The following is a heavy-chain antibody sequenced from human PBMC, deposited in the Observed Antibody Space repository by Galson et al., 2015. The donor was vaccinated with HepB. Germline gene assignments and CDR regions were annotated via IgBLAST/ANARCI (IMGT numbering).Heavy chain of an antibody. V-gene: IGHV3-30*03. CDR1: GFIFSNSG. Sequence: SLRLSCAASGFIFSNSGMHWVRQAPDKGLEWVACISYDGSEKYYADSVKGRFTVSRDNSKKTLYLEMNSLRTDDTALYYCTSGRSPLSMATTARDFESWGQGTLVTVSS. J-gene: IGHJ4*02. CDR2: ISYDGSEK. CDR3: TSGRSPLSMATTARDFES. D-gene: IGHD2/OR15-2a*01.